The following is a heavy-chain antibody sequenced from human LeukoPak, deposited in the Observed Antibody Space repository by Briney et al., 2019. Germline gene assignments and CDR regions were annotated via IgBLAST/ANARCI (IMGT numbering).Heavy chain of an antibody. J-gene: IGHJ4*02. CDR1: GDSVSSNSAT. CDR2: TYYRSRWSN. Sequence: SQTLSLNCVMSGDSVSSNSATWNWIRQSPSRGLEWLGRTYYRSRWSNDYAASVKSRITINPDTSKNQLSLQLNSVTPEDTAVYYCARDSIHGSYHFFDSWGQGTLVTVSS. D-gene: IGHD1-26*01. CDR3: ARDSIHGSYHFFDS. V-gene: IGHV6-1*01.